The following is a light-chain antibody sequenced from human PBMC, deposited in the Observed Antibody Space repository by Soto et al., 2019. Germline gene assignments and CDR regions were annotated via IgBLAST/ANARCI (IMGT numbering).Light chain of an antibody. V-gene: IGKV3-15*01. CDR2: DAS. Sequence: EIVMTQSPSTLSVSPGERAILSCRASQSLSSDLAWYQQKPGQAPRLLIYDASTRATDIPARFSGSGSGTEFTLTIGSLQSEDFAVYYCQQYNSWPQTFGQGTKV. J-gene: IGKJ1*01. CDR3: QQYNSWPQT. CDR1: QSLSSD.